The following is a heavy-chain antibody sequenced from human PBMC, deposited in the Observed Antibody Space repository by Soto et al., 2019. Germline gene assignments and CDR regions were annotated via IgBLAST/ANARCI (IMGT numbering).Heavy chain of an antibody. CDR2: IIPIFGTA. D-gene: IGHD6-13*01. Sequence: ASVKVSCKASGGTFSSYAISWVRQAPGQGLEWMGGIIPIFGTANYAQKFQGRVTITADESTSTAYMELSSLRSEDTAVYYCARYSSSWAYYYYGMDVWGQGTTVTVSS. V-gene: IGHV1-69*13. CDR1: GGTFSSYA. J-gene: IGHJ6*02. CDR3: ARYSSSWAYYYYGMDV.